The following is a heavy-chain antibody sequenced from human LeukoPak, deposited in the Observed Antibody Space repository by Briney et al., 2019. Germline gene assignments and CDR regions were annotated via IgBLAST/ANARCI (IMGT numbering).Heavy chain of an antibody. Sequence: GASVKVSCKASGYTFTGYYMHWVRQAPRQGLEWMGWINPNSGGTNYAQKFQGWVTMTRDTSISTAYMELSRLRSDDTAVYYCARVDYSGYHDAFDIWGQGTMVTVSS. J-gene: IGHJ3*02. CDR3: ARVDYSGYHDAFDI. V-gene: IGHV1-2*04. D-gene: IGHD5-12*01. CDR1: GYTFTGYY. CDR2: INPNSGGT.